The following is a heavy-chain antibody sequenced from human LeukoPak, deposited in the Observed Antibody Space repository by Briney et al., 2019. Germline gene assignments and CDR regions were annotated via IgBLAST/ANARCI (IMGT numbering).Heavy chain of an antibody. CDR2: IIPILGIA. Sequence: PSVKLSCKASGGTFSSYTISWVRQAPGQGLEWMGRIIPILGIANYGQKFQGRVTITADKSTSTAYMELSSLRSEDTAVYYCARAGTSSFDYWGQGTLVTVSS. V-gene: IGHV1-69*02. CDR3: ARAGTSSFDY. CDR1: GGTFSSYT. D-gene: IGHD1-1*01. J-gene: IGHJ4*02.